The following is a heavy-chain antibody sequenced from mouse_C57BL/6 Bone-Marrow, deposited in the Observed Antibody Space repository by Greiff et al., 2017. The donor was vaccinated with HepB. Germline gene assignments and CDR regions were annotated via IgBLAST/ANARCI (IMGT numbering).Heavy chain of an antibody. D-gene: IGHD1-1*01. CDR1: GYTFTDYE. CDR2: IDPETGGT. J-gene: IGHJ2*01. Sequence: QVQLQQSGAELVRPGASVTLSCEASGYTFTDYEMHWVKQTPVPGLEWIGAIDPETGGTAYNQKFKGKAILTADKSSSTAYMELRSLTSEDSAVYYCFHYYGSSYNDYWGQGTTLTVSS. CDR3: FHYYGSSYNDY. V-gene: IGHV1-15*01.